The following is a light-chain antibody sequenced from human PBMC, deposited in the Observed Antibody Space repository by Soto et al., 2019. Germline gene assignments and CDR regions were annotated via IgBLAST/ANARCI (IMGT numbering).Light chain of an antibody. CDR2: AAS. Sequence: AIQMTQSPSSLSASIGDRVSITCRASQGIRNDVAWYQQKPGKAPKLLIYAASSLQSGVPSRVSGSGSGTDFTLTVSSLQPEDFATYHCLQDYSYPYTFGQGTKLEIK. V-gene: IGKV1-6*01. J-gene: IGKJ2*01. CDR1: QGIRND. CDR3: LQDYSYPYT.